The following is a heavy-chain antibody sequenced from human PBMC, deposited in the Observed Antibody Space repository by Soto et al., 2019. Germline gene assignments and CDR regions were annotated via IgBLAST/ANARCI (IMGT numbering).Heavy chain of an antibody. CDR1: GFSLRSYS. CDR3: VRLGGYNEIDF. Sequence: EEQLVESGGGLLQPGGSLRLSCAASGFSLRSYSMDWVRQAPRKGLVWVARIDSDGRITAYADSVKGRFTISRDNAESMLYLQMNSLRVEDTAVYYCVRLGGYNEIDFWGQGTLVTVSS. J-gene: IGHJ4*02. CDR2: IDSDGRIT. V-gene: IGHV3-74*01. D-gene: IGHD5-12*01.